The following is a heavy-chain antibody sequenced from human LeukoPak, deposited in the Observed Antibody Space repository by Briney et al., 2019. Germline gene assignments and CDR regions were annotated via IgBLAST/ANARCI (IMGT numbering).Heavy chain of an antibody. J-gene: IGHJ4*02. D-gene: IGHD3-16*02. V-gene: IGHV3-48*03. CDR2: ISSSGTTI. CDR3: AKGPMITFGGVIVTPDY. Sequence: GGSLRLSCAASGFTFSSYEMNWVRQAPGKGLEWVSYISSSGTTINYSDSVKGRFTISRDNAKNSLYLQMNSLRAEDTAVYYYAKGPMITFGGVIVTPDYWSQGTLVTVSS. CDR1: GFTFSSYE.